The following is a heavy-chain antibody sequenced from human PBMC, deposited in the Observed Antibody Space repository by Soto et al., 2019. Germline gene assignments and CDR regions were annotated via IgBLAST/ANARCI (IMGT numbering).Heavy chain of an antibody. CDR1: GFTFTTYA. J-gene: IGHJ4*02. Sequence: EIELLESGGGLVQPGGSLRLSCAASGFTFTTYAMGWVRQAPGKGLEWVSSISGSGAGTFYADSVKGRFTISSDNAKKMVYLQMHGLRADDTAVYYCAKEALTVAGYSFESWGQGTLFTVSS. CDR2: ISGSGAGT. D-gene: IGHD6-19*01. CDR3: AKEALTVAGYSFES. V-gene: IGHV3-23*01.